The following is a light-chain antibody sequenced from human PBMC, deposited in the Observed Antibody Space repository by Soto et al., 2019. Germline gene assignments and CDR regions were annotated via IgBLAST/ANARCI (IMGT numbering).Light chain of an antibody. CDR3: QQYEKWPLT. V-gene: IGKV3-15*01. CDR2: GAS. Sequence: EIVMTQSPATLSVSPEERVTLSCRASQSVGRSLAWYQQKAGQAPRLLIYGASTRATGTPVRFSGSGSGTEFSLTISSLQSEDFVLYYCQQYEKWPLTIGGGTKVEIK. CDR1: QSVGRS. J-gene: IGKJ4*01.